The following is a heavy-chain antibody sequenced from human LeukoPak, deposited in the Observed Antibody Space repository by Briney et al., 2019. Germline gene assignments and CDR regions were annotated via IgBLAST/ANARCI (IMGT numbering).Heavy chain of an antibody. CDR2: IYYSGST. CDR3: GRDGDHYGDPKGWFDP. D-gene: IGHD4-17*01. J-gene: IGHJ5*02. CDR1: GGSISSGGYY. Sequence: SETLSLTCTVSGGSISSGGYYWSWIRQHPGKGLEWIGYIYYSGSTYYNPSLKSRVTISVDTSKNQFSLKLSSVTAADTAVYYCGRDGDHYGDPKGWFDPWGQGTLVTVSS. V-gene: IGHV4-31*03.